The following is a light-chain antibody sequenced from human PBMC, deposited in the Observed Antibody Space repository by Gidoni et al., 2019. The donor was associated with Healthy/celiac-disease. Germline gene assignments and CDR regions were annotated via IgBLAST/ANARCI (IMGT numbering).Light chain of an antibody. J-gene: IGKJ2*01. CDR3: QQSYSTPYT. Sequence: DIHMTHSPSSLSASVGDRVTITCRASQSISSYLNWYQQKPGKAPKLLIYAASSLHSGVPSRFSGSGSGTDFTLTISSLQPEDFATYYCQQSYSTPYTFGQGTKLEIK. CDR1: QSISSY. V-gene: IGKV1-39*01. CDR2: AAS.